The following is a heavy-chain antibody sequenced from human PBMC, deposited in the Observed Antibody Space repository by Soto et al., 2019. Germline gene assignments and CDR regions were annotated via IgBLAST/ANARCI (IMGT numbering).Heavy chain of an antibody. Sequence: SETLSLTCTVSGGSISSSSYYWGWIRQPPGKGLEWIGSIYYSGSTYYNPSLKSRVTISVDTSKNQFSLKLSSVTAADTAVDYCDSGERGSYYGIGAVDYWGQGTLVTVSS. CDR1: GGSISSSSYY. D-gene: IGHD1-26*01. CDR3: DSGERGSYYGIGAVDY. CDR2: IYYSGST. V-gene: IGHV4-39*01. J-gene: IGHJ4*02.